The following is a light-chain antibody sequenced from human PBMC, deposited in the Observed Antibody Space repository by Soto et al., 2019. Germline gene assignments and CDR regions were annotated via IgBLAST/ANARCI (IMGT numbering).Light chain of an antibody. J-gene: IGKJ1*01. Sequence: DIVMTQSPDSLAVSLGERANINCKSSQSVLYSSNNKNYLVWFQQKAGQPPKLLINWASTRESGVPDRFSGSGAGTDFTLTISSLQAEDVAVYYCQQYYSTVPTFGQGTKVEIK. CDR1: QSVLYSSNNKNY. CDR3: QQYYSTVPT. CDR2: WAS. V-gene: IGKV4-1*01.